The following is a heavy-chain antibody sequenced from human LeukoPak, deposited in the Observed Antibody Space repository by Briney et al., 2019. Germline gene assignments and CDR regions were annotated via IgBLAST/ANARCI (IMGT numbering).Heavy chain of an antibody. CDR2: ISGSGGST. Sequence: GGSLRLSCAASGFTFSSYAMSWVRQAPGKGLEWVSAISGSGGSTYYADSVKGRFTTSRDNSKNTLYPQMNSLRAEDTAVYCCAARGYCSSTSCYPGHYFDYWGQGTLVTVSS. CDR1: GFTFSSYA. J-gene: IGHJ4*02. CDR3: AARGYCSSTSCYPGHYFDY. V-gene: IGHV3-23*01. D-gene: IGHD2-2*01.